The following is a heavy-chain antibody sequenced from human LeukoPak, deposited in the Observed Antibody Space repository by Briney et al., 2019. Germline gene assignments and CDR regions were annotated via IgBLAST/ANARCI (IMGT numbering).Heavy chain of an antibody. CDR1: GFTFDDYA. V-gene: IGHV3-9*01. CDR2: INWNSNIK. CDR3: ARNSGWHYYDY. D-gene: IGHD6-19*01. Sequence: GGSLRLSCAASGFTFDDYAMPWVRLPPGKGLEWVSGINWNSNIKAYADSVKGRFTIFRDNAKNSLYLQMNSLRAEDTAIYYCARNSGWHYYDYWGQGTLVTVSS. J-gene: IGHJ4*02.